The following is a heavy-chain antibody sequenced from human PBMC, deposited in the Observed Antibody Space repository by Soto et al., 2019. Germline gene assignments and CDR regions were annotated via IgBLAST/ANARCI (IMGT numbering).Heavy chain of an antibody. D-gene: IGHD3-9*01. J-gene: IGHJ6*03. CDR2: IIPIFGTA. V-gene: IGHV1-69*13. Sequence: ASVKVSCKASGGTFSSYAISWVRQAPGQGLEWMGGIIPIFGTAKYAQKFQGRVTITADESTSTAYMELSSLRPEDTAVYYCARGSVAIFRRGYYYYMDVWGKGTTVTVSS. CDR3: ARGSVAIFRRGYYYYMDV. CDR1: GGTFSSYA.